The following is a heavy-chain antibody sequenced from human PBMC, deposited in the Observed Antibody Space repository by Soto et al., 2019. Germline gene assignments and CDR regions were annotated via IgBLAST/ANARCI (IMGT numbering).Heavy chain of an antibody. J-gene: IGHJ2*01. D-gene: IGHD4-4*01. CDR1: GFSLSTSGLG. Sequence: QITVKESGPKLVKPSQTLTLTCAFSGFSLSTSGLGVGWVRQPPGKAREWLALIYWDDDKRYRPSLKSRLSINNDPSKDQVVFPMTNMDHVDTATYYCVHQDTTNNNYYFDLWGRGTLVTVSS. V-gene: IGHV2-5*02. CDR3: VHQDTTNNNYYFDL. CDR2: IYWDDDK.